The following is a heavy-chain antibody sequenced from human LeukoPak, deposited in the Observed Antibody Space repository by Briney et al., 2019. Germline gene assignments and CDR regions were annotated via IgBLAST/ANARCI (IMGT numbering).Heavy chain of an antibody. CDR2: IKNKTNGGTT. V-gene: IGHV3-15*01. D-gene: IGHD2-2*01. CDR3: ARGFCSSTNCYQGPFDF. Sequence: GGSLRLSCAASGFTFSDHYMDWVRQAPGKGLEWVGHIKNKTNGGTTDYAAPVKGRFIISRDDSKNTLYLQMNSLRTEDTAVYYCARGFCSSTNCYQGPFDFWGQGTLVTVSS. CDR1: GFTFSDHY. J-gene: IGHJ4*02.